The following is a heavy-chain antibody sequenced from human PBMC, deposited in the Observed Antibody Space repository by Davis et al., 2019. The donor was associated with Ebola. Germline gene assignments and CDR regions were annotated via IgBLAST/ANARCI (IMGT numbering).Heavy chain of an antibody. CDR3: AKEQVVPAAISKYGMDV. CDR1: GFTFSDYY. Sequence: GESLKISCAASGFTFSDYYMSWIRQAPGKGLEWVSYISSSSTAIYYADSVKGRFTISRDNAKNSLYLQMNSLRAEDTAVYYCAKEQVVPAAISKYGMDVWGQGTTVTVSS. D-gene: IGHD2-2*01. V-gene: IGHV3-11*01. J-gene: IGHJ6*02. CDR2: ISSSSTAI.